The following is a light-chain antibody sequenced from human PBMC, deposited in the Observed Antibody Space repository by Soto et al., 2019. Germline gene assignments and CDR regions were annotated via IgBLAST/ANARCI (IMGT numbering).Light chain of an antibody. CDR2: EVS. Sequence: SALTQLASVSESSGQSNPLSCTGTRCDVGAYNYVSWYQQRPGKAPQLMIYEVSYRPSGISNRFSGSKSDNTASLTISGLQAEDEADYYCSSYTTSSTLVFGTGSKVT. CDR1: RCDVGAYNY. CDR3: SSYTTSSTLV. J-gene: IGLJ1*01. V-gene: IGLV2-14*01.